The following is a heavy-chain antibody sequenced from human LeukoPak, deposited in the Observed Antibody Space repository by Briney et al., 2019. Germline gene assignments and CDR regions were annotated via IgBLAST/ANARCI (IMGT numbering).Heavy chain of an antibody. J-gene: IGHJ4*02. Sequence: GGSLRLSCAASGFTFSSYGFHWVRQAPGKGLEWVAVIWYDGSKEYYADSVKGRFTISRDNSRNTLYLQMISLRGEDTAVYYCARDPGVTNYYFDYWGQGTLVTVSS. CDR2: IWYDGSKE. CDR3: ARDPGVTNYYFDY. D-gene: IGHD3-10*01. V-gene: IGHV3-33*08. CDR1: GFTFSSYG.